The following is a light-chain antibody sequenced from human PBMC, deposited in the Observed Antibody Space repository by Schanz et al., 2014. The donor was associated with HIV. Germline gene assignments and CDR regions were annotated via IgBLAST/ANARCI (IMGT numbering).Light chain of an antibody. V-gene: IGLV2-14*03. J-gene: IGLJ3*02. CDR3: SSYTSSSTLV. Sequence: QSALTQPASVSGSPGQSITISCTGTSSDIGAYNYVSWYQQHPGKAPKLIISDVSNRPSGVSNRFSGSKSGNTASLTVSGLQAEDEADYYCSSYTSSSTLVFGGGTKLTVL. CDR2: DVS. CDR1: SSDIGAYNY.